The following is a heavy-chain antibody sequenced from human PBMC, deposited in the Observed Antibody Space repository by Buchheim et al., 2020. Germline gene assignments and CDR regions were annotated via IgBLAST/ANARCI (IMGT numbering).Heavy chain of an antibody. CDR1: GFTFSSYW. Sequence: EVQLVESGGGLVQPGGSLRLSCAASGFTFSSYWMHWVRQAPGKGLVWVSRINSDGSSTSYADSVKGRFTISRDNAKNTLYLQMNSLRAEDTAVYYCAKDRRGYCSSTSCYSIYYYYMDVWGKGTT. CDR2: INSDGSST. D-gene: IGHD2-2*02. CDR3: AKDRRGYCSSTSCYSIYYYYMDV. V-gene: IGHV3-74*01. J-gene: IGHJ6*03.